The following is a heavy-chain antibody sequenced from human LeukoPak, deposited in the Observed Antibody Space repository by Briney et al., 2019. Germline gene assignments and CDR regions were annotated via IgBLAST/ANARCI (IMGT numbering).Heavy chain of an antibody. CDR3: ARDSHSGNYPWD. J-gene: IGHJ4*02. D-gene: IGHD1-26*01. V-gene: IGHV3-74*01. CDR1: GFTFSSYW. CDR2: INSDGSST. Sequence: GGSLRLSCAASGFTFSSYWLHWVRQAPGKGLVWVSRINSDGSSTTYADSVKGRFTISRDNAKNTLYLQMNSLRGGDTAVYYCARDSHSGNYPWDWGPGTLVTVSS.